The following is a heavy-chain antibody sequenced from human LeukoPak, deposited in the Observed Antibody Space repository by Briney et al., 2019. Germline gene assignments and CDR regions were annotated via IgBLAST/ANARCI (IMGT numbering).Heavy chain of an antibody. Sequence: GASLKISCKGSGXSFTSYWIGWVRQMPGKGLEWMGIIYPGDSDTRYSPSFQGQVTFSADNSISTAYLQWSSLKASDTAMYYCARRSSIATRLFDYWGQGTLVTVSS. CDR2: IYPGDSDT. CDR1: GXSFTSYW. J-gene: IGHJ4*02. V-gene: IGHV5-51*01. CDR3: ARRSSIATRLFDY. D-gene: IGHD6-6*01.